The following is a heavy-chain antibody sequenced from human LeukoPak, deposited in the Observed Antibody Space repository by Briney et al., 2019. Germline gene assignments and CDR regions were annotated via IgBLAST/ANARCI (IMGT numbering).Heavy chain of an antibody. D-gene: IGHD2-8*01. J-gene: IGHJ4*02. Sequence: PGGSLRLSCAASGFTFSSYWMSWVRQAPGKGLEWVANIKQDGSEKCYVDSVKGRFTISRDNAKNSLYLQVNSLRAEDTAVYYCAKDPDCTSGVCYTFFDYWGQGTLVTVSS. CDR3: AKDPDCTSGVCYTFFDY. CDR2: IKQDGSEK. V-gene: IGHV3-7*03. CDR1: GFTFSSYW.